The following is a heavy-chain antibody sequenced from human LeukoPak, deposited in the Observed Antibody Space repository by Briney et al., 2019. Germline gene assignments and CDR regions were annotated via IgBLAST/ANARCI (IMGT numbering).Heavy chain of an antibody. CDR2: IYHSGST. D-gene: IGHD3-10*01. V-gene: IGHV4-38-2*01. CDR3: ARHPFDRVFFDY. J-gene: IGHJ4*02. CDR1: GYSISRGYY. Sequence: PSEILSLTCAVSGYSISRGYYWGWIRQAPGKGLEWIGSIYHSGSTQYNPSLKSRLIISVDTSKNQFSLKLSSVTAADTAVYFCARHPFDRVFFDYWGQGTLVTVSS.